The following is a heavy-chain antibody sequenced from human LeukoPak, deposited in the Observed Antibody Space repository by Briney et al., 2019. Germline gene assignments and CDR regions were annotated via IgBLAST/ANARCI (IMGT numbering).Heavy chain of an antibody. Sequence: SVKVSCKASGYTFTGYYMHWVRQAPGQGLEWMGRIIPILGIANYAQKFQDRVTITADKSTSTAYMELSSLRSEDTAVYYCARTTVVTPGYFDYWGQGTLVTVSS. J-gene: IGHJ4*02. D-gene: IGHD4-23*01. CDR1: GYTFTGYY. V-gene: IGHV1-69*02. CDR2: IIPILGIA. CDR3: ARTTVVTPGYFDY.